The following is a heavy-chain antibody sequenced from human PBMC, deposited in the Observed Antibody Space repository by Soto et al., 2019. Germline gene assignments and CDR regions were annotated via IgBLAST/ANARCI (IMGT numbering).Heavy chain of an antibody. V-gene: IGHV4-59*02. CDR1: GGSVSSYY. CDR2: IYHSGST. D-gene: IGHD3-22*01. CDR3: ARLNYYDSTGSIDY. Sequence: PSETLSLTCTVSGGSVSSYYWSWIRQPPGKGLEWIGYIYHSGSTNYNPSLKSRVTISVDTSKKQFSLKLSSVIAADTAMYYCARLNYYDSTGSIDYWGQGTLVTVSS. J-gene: IGHJ4*02.